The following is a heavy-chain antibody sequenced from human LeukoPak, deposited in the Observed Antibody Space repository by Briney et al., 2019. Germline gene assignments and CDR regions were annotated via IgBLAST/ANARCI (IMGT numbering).Heavy chain of an antibody. D-gene: IGHD5-18*01. CDR3: AREIGPRQLHLWASAFDY. CDR1: GYTFYNFG. CDR2: ISGYNGDT. J-gene: IGHJ4*02. Sequence: ASVKVSCKTSGYTFYNFGVSWLRQAPGQGLEWVGWISGYNGDTKYSQNVEGRVTITADTSTSTAYMEMRSLRSDDTAVYFCAREIGPRQLHLWASAFDYWGQGTLVTVSS. V-gene: IGHV1-18*01.